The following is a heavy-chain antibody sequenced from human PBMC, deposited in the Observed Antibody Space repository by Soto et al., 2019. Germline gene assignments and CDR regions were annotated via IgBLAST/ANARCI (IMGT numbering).Heavy chain of an antibody. V-gene: IGHV4-59*01. J-gene: IGHJ4*02. CDR3: ARVGGGVGAIGYSDY. D-gene: IGHD1-26*01. CDR1: WWSISSYY. CDR2: IYDSGST. Sequence: SGTLFLTCTVSWWSISSYYLGGVRQPPGKGLEWIGYIYDSGSTNYNPSLKSRVTISVDTSKNQFSLKLSSVTAADTAVYYCARVGGGVGAIGYSDYWGQGTLVTASS.